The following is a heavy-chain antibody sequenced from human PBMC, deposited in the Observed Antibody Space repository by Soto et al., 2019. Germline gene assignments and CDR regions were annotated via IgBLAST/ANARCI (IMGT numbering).Heavy chain of an antibody. CDR2: ISASGGST. D-gene: IGHD3-22*01. CDR1: GFTFSNYD. CDR3: ANRNYYAKSGYTYPYFDF. J-gene: IGHJ4*02. Sequence: PGGSLRLSCAASGFTFSNYDMSWVRQAPGKGLDWVSTISASGGSTFYADSVKGRFTISRDNSKNTVYLQMNSLRVEDTAVYYCANRNYYAKSGYTYPYFDFWGQGSLVTAPQ. V-gene: IGHV3-23*01.